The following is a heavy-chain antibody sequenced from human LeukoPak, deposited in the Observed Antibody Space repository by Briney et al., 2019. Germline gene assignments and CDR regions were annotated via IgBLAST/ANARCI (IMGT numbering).Heavy chain of an antibody. V-gene: IGHV1-18*01. Sequence: EASVKVSCTASGYSFTSSGITWVRQAPGQGLEWMGWISGYNGNTADAQIFQGRVTMTTDTSTSTAYMELRSLRSDDTAVYYCARSGHCSGTSCYGEGIDFWGQGTLVTVSS. CDR3: ARSGHCSGTSCYGEGIDF. CDR1: GYSFTSSG. J-gene: IGHJ4*02. CDR2: ISGYNGNT. D-gene: IGHD2-2*01.